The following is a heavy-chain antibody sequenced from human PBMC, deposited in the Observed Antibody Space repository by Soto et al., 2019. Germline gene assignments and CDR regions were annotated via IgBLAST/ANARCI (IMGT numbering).Heavy chain of an antibody. CDR2: ISEDGSNI. J-gene: IGHJ4*02. CDR3: AKDEVWRQLAAYYFDF. V-gene: IGHV3-30*18. Sequence: QVQLVESGGGVVQPGRSLRLSCAASGFTFSSSGRHWVRQAPGKGLEWVAGISEDGSNIYYADSVKGRFTISRDKSKNTLYLQMNSLRPEVTAVYYCAKDEVWRQLAAYYFDFWGQGTLVTVSS. CDR1: GFTFSSSG. D-gene: IGHD1-1*01.